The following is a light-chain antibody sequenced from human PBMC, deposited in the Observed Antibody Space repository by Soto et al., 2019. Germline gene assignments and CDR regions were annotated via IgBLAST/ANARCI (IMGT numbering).Light chain of an antibody. J-gene: IGKJ1*01. CDR2: GAS. CDR1: QSMKRRY. V-gene: IGKV3-15*01. Sequence: EIVLMQSPGTLSLSPCETATLCCRSSQSMKRRYLAWYQQKPGQAPRVLIYGASTRATDIPPSFTGSGSGTEFTLTISSLQSEDIAVYYCQQYNKWPQTFGQGTKVDIK. CDR3: QQYNKWPQT.